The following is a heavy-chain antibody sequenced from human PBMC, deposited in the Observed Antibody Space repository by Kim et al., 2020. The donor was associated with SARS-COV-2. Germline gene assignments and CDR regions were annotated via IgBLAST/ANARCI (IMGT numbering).Heavy chain of an antibody. CDR2: INAGNGNT. V-gene: IGHV1-3*01. D-gene: IGHD2-15*01. J-gene: IGHJ4*02. Sequence: ASVKVSCKASGYTFTSYAMHWVRQAPGQRLEWMGWINAGNGNTKYSQKFQGRVTITRDTSASTAYMELSSLRSEDTAVYYCARPLNPCSGGSCYNHYFDYWGQGTLVTVSS. CDR3: ARPLNPCSGGSCYNHYFDY. CDR1: GYTFTSYA.